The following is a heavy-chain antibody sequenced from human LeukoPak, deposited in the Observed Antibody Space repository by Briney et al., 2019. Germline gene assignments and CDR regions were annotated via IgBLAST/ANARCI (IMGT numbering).Heavy chain of an antibody. CDR2: ISGSGGST. D-gene: IGHD6-19*01. CDR1: GFTFSSYA. CDR3: ATNPAVAGISDY. V-gene: IGHV3-23*01. J-gene: IGHJ4*02. Sequence: GGSLRLSCAASGFTFSSYAMSWVRQAPGKGLEWVSAISGSGGSTYYADSVKGRFTISRDNSKNTLYLQMNSLRAEDTAVYYCATNPAVAGISDYWGQGTLVTVSS.